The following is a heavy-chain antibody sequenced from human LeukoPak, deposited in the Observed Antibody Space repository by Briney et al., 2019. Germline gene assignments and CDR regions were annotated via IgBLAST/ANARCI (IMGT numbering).Heavy chain of an antibody. D-gene: IGHD6-13*01. J-gene: IGHJ4*02. CDR1: GGSISSYY. CDR2: IYYSGST. Sequence: SETLSLTCTVSGGSISSYYWSWIRQPPGKGLEWIGYIYYSGSTNYNPSLKSRATISVDTSKNQFSLKLSSVTAADTAVYYCARVGIAAAAYHFDYWGQGTLVTVSS. V-gene: IGHV4-59*01. CDR3: ARVGIAAAAYHFDY.